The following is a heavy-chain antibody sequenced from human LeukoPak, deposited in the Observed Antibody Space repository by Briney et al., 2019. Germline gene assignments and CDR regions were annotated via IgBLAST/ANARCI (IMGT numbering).Heavy chain of an antibody. CDR3: ARGAPGTVVKGYFQH. V-gene: IGHV1-18*01. J-gene: IGHJ1*01. CDR1: SYTFTRYG. Sequence: ASVKVSCKASSYTFTRYGISWVRQAPGQGLEWMGWISGSNGNTNYAQKFQGRVTMTTDTSTSTAYMELRSLRSDDTAVYYCARGAPGTVVKGYFQHWGQGTLVTVSS. CDR2: ISGSNGNT. D-gene: IGHD4-23*01.